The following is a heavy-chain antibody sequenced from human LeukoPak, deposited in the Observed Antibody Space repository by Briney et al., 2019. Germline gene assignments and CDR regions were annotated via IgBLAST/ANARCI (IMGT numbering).Heavy chain of an antibody. D-gene: IGHD1-26*01. CDR2: ISYDGITE. CDR3: ARVDVKWELRNNGAFDY. CDR1: GFAFSSYA. Sequence: PGRSLRLSCAASGFAFSSYAMHWVRQAPGKGLEWVAIISYDGITEDYSDSVKGRFSISRDNAKNSLYLQMNSLRAEDTAVYYCARVDVKWELRNNGAFDYWGQGTLVTVSS. V-gene: IGHV3-30*04. J-gene: IGHJ4*02.